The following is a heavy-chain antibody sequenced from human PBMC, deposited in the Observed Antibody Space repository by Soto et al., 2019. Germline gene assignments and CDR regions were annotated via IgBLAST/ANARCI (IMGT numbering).Heavy chain of an antibody. CDR1: GFTFSSYG. Sequence: GGSLRLSCASSGFTFSSYGMHWVRQAPGKGLEWVAVISYDGSYKYYADSVKGRFTISRDNSKNTLYLQMSSLRAEDTAVYYCVKEGYYYDSSGYYYGWFDPWGQGTLVTVSS. CDR2: ISYDGSYK. D-gene: IGHD3-22*01. J-gene: IGHJ5*02. CDR3: VKEGYYYDSSGYYYGWFDP. V-gene: IGHV3-30*18.